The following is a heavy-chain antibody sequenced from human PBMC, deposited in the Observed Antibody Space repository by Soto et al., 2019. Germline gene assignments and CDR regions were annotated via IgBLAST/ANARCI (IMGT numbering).Heavy chain of an antibody. V-gene: IGHV3-48*02. D-gene: IGHD3-3*01. CDR2: ISSGSSSI. CDR1: GFSFNSYS. Sequence: GGSLRLSCAASGFSFNSYSMNWVRQAPGKGLEWISYISSGSSSIHYADSVKGRFTISRDNAKNSLYLQMNSLRDEDTAVYYCASRGITISGGFDYWGPGTLVTVSS. CDR3: ASRGITISGGFDY. J-gene: IGHJ4*02.